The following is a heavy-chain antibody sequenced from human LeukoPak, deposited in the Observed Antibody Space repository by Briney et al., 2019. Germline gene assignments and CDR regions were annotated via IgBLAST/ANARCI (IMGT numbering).Heavy chain of an antibody. CDR3: AREWSSDGSGSYFDF. CDR2: IYRRGHI. Sequence: SETLSLTCTVSGGSISNDYWSWIRQPAGKGLEWIGRIYRRGHINYNSSLKSRVTMPVDTSKNQFSLKLNSVTAADMAVYYCAREWSSDGSGSYFDFWGQGTLVTVSS. V-gene: IGHV4-4*07. CDR1: GGSISNDY. D-gene: IGHD3-10*01. J-gene: IGHJ4*02.